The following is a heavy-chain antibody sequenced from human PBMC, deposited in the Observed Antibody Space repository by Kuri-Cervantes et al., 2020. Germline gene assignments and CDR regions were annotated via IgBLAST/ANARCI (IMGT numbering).Heavy chain of an antibody. CDR1: GGTFSGYT. V-gene: IGHV1-69*02. D-gene: IGHD3-22*01. J-gene: IGHJ5*02. CDR2: IIPILGIA. CDR3: ATTTYYYDSSGYSWFDP. Sequence: SVKVSCKASGGTFSGYTISWVRQAPGQGLEWMGRIIPILGIANYAQKFQGRVTITADESTSTAYMELSSLRSEDAAVYYCATTTYYYDSSGYSWFDPWGQGTLVTGSS.